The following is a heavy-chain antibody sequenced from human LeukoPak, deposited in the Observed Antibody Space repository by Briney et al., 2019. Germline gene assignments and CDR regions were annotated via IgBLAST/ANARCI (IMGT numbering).Heavy chain of an antibody. CDR2: IRYDGSNK. CDR3: AKDRQTITIFGVVNTPRANFVY. CDR1: GFSFSRYD. V-gene: IGHV3-30*02. J-gene: IGHJ4*02. D-gene: IGHD3-3*01. Sequence: GGSLRLSCAASGFSFSRYDIHWVRQAPGKGLEWVAFIRYDGSNKNYADSVKGRFTISRDNFMSTVYLQMNSLRAEDTAVYYCAKDRQTITIFGVVNTPRANFVYWGQGTLVTVSS.